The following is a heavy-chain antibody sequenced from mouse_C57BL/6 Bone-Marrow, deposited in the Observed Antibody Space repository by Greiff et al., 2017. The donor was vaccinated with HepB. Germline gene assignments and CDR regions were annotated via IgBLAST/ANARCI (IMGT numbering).Heavy chain of an antibody. V-gene: IGHV1-81*01. CDR1: GYTFTSYG. CDR3: APLLWYPMDY. CDR2: IYPRSGDT. J-gene: IGHJ4*01. D-gene: IGHD2-1*01. Sequence: VQLQQSGAELARPGASVKLSCKASGYTFTSYGISWVKQRTGQGLEWIGEIYPRSGDTYYNEKFKGKATLTADKSSSTAYMELRSLTSEDSAVYFCAPLLWYPMDYWGQGTSVTVSS.